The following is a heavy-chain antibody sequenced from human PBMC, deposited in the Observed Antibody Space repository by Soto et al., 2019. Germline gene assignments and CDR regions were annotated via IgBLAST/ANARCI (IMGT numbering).Heavy chain of an antibody. D-gene: IGHD3-3*01. CDR1: GYTFTSDY. V-gene: IGHV1-46*01. Sequence: ASVKVSCKASGYTFTSDYMDWVRQAPGQGLEWMGIINPSGGSTSYAQKFQGRVTMTRETCTGTFYMELSSLRSEDTAVYYCPTDFWSGYYPDYRGQGTLVTVSS. CDR3: PTDFWSGYYPDY. J-gene: IGHJ4*02. CDR2: INPSGGST.